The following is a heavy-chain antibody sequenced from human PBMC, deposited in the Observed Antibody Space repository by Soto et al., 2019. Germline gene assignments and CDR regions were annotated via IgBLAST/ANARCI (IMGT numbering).Heavy chain of an antibody. CDR1: GGTFSSYA. D-gene: IGHD7-27*01. Sequence: QVQLVQSGAEVKKRGSSVKVSCKASGGTFSSYAISWVRQAPGQGLEWMGGIIPIVGTADYAQNFQGRVTITADESTSTAYMELSSLRSEDTAVYYCASHWGQTKRYYYYGMDVWGQGTTVTVSS. CDR3: ASHWGQTKRYYYYGMDV. CDR2: IIPIVGTA. V-gene: IGHV1-69*12. J-gene: IGHJ6*02.